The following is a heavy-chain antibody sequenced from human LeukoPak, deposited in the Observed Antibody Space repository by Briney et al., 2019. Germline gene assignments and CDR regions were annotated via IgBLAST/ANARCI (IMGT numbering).Heavy chain of an antibody. J-gene: IGHJ6*02. CDR1: GYTFTSYA. Sequence: GASVKVSCKASGYTFTSYAMHWVRQAPGQRLEWMGWINAGNGNTKYSQKFQGRVTITRDTSASTAYMELSSLRSEDTAVYYCARMYCSRGSCYPLFYYYAMDVWGQGTTVTVSS. CDR2: INAGNGNT. CDR3: ARMYCSRGSCYPLFYYYAMDV. V-gene: IGHV1-3*01. D-gene: IGHD2-15*01.